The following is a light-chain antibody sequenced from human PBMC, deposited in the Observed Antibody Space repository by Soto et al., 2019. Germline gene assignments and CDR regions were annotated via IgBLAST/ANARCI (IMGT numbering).Light chain of an antibody. CDR3: QQYNTWSPLT. Sequence: EIVMTQSPATLSVSPGERATLSCRASQSVSNNLAWYQQKPGQAPRLLIYGASTRSTGIPARFSGSGSGTAFTLTISSLQSEDFAGYYCQQYNTWSPLTFGGGTKVETK. CDR2: GAS. J-gene: IGKJ4*01. CDR1: QSVSNN. V-gene: IGKV3-15*01.